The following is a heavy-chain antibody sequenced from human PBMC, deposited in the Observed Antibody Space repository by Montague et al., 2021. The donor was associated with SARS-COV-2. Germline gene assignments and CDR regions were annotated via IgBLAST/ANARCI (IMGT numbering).Heavy chain of an antibody. J-gene: IGHJ4*02. CDR1: GDSISSSSCN. V-gene: IGHV4-39*01. CDR2: VHYSGRP. Sequence: SETLSLTCTVSGDSISSSSCNWGWIRQPPGKGLEWIGSVHYSGRPYYNPSLKSRVTIYVDTSKNQLSLKLSSVTAADTAVYYCTRHVHMTWPEPSPGFDYGGKGTLVTVSS. D-gene: IGHD1-1*01. CDR3: TRHVHMTWPEPSPGFDY.